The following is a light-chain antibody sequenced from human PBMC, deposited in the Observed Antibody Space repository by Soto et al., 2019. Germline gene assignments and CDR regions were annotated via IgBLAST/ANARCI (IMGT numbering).Light chain of an antibody. CDR1: QSISSY. CDR2: AAS. V-gene: IGKV1-39*01. Sequence: DIQMTQSPSSLSASVGDRVTITCRASQSISSYLNWYQQKPGKAPNLLIYAASSLQSGVPSRFSGSGSGTDFTLTISSLQPEDFATYDCQQTYSSPLTFGGGTKGEI. J-gene: IGKJ4*01. CDR3: QQTYSSPLT.